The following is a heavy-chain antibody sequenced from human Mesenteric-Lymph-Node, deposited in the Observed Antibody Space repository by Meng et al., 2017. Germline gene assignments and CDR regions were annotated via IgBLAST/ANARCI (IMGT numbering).Heavy chain of an antibody. Sequence: QVQAVQAGTEVKKPGAAVKVSCKASGYTFTSYGISWVRQAPGQGLEWMGWISAYNGNTNYAQKLQGRVTKTTDTSTSTAYMELRSLRSDDTAVYYCARGGILTGYFPFIDYWGQGTLVTVSS. CDR2: ISAYNGNT. CDR1: GYTFTSYG. CDR3: ARGGILTGYFPFIDY. V-gene: IGHV1-18*01. J-gene: IGHJ4*02. D-gene: IGHD3-9*01.